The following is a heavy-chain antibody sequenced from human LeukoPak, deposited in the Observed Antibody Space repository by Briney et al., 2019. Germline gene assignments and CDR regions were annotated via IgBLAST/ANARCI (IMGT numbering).Heavy chain of an antibody. CDR3: ARSGYDYLYYGMDV. CDR2: ISYDGSNK. CDR1: GFTFSSYG. V-gene: IGHV3-30*03. D-gene: IGHD5-12*01. Sequence: PGRSLRLSCAASGFTFSSYGMHWVRQAPGKGLEWVAVISYDGSNKYYADSVKGRFTISRDNSKNTLYLQMNSLRAEDTAVYYCARSGYDYLYYGMDVWGQGTTVTVSS. J-gene: IGHJ6*02.